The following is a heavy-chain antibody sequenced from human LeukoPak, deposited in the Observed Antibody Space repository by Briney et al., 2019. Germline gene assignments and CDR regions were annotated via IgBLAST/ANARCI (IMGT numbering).Heavy chain of an antibody. CDR2: TYYRSKWYS. Sequence: SQTLSLTCAISGDSVSSNSASWNWIRQSPSRGLEWLGRTYYRSKWYSDYAVSVRSRMTVKADTSKNQFSLQLNSVTPEDTAVYYCARGESGKTVSLFAYWGQGTLVTVSS. CDR3: ARGESGKTVSLFAY. V-gene: IGHV6-1*01. J-gene: IGHJ4*02. CDR1: GDSVSSNSAS. D-gene: IGHD6-19*01.